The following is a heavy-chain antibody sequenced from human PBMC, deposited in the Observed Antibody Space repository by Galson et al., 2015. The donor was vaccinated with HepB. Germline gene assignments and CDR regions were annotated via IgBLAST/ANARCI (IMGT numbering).Heavy chain of an antibody. D-gene: IGHD3-10*01. CDR3: TRGLELGELFETPYDY. CDR1: GFTFGDYA. CDR2: IRSKANGGTR. V-gene: IGHV3-49*04. Sequence: SLRLSCAASGFTFGDYAMSWVRQAPGKGLEWVGFIRSKANGGTREYAASVRGRFIISRDDSKSIAYLEMNSLKIEDTAVYFCTRGLELGELFETPYDYWGQGTLVTVSS. J-gene: IGHJ4*02.